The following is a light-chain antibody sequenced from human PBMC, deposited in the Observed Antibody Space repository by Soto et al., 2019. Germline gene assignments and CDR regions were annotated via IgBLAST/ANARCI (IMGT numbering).Light chain of an antibody. CDR1: SSDVGGYNY. CDR3: SSYTSSTTYV. Sequence: QSALTQPASVSGSPGQSITISCSGTSSDVGGYNYVSWYQHHPGKAPKLIIYEVTIRPSGISNRFSGSKSGNTASLTISGLQAEDEADYYCSSYTSSTTYVFGTGTKVTVL. J-gene: IGLJ1*01. CDR2: EVT. V-gene: IGLV2-14*01.